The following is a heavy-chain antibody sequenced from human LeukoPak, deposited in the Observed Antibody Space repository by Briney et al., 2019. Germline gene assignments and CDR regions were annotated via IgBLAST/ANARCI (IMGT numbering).Heavy chain of an antibody. CDR1: GFTLSSYA. D-gene: IGHD6-19*01. J-gene: IGHJ4*02. Sequence: PGGSLRLSCAASGFTLSSYAMSWVRQAPGRGLEWVSAISGSGGNTYYADSVKGRFTISGDNSQNTLYLQMNSLRAEDTAVYYCAKDSLPFVSGWYYWGQGTLVTVSS. V-gene: IGHV3-23*01. CDR3: AKDSLPFVSGWYY. CDR2: ISGSGGNT.